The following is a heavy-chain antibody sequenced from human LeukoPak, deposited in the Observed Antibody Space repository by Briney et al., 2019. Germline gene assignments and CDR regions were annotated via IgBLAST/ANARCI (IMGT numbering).Heavy chain of an antibody. V-gene: IGHV3-30-3*01. J-gene: IGHJ4*02. CDR1: GFTFSSYA. CDR3: AREGYSFITMINYFDY. Sequence: GGSLRLSCAASGFTFSSYAMHWVRQAPGKGLEWVAVISYVGSNKYYADSVKGRFTISRDNSKNTMYLQMNSLRAEDTAVYYCAREGYSFITMINYFDYWGQGTLVTVSS. CDR2: ISYVGSNK. D-gene: IGHD5-18*01.